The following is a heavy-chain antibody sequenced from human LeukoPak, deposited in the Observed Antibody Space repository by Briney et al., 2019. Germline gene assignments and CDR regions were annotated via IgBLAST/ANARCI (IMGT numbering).Heavy chain of an antibody. CDR1: GFTFSSYG. Sequence: GGSLRLSCAASGFTFSSYGMHWVRQAPGKGLEWVAFIRYDGSNKYYADSVKGRFTISRDNSKNTLYLQMNSLRAEDTALYYCAKDSYGSSWAYYYMDVWGTGTTVTISS. J-gene: IGHJ6*03. CDR3: AKDSYGSSWAYYYMDV. CDR2: IRYDGSNK. D-gene: IGHD6-13*01. V-gene: IGHV3-30*02.